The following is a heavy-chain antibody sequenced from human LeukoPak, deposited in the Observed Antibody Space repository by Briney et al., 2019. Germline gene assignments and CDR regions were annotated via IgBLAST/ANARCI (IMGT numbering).Heavy chain of an antibody. CDR3: ARDRYGSGSSFDY. CDR1: GFTFSSYS. J-gene: IGHJ4*02. V-gene: IGHV3-21*01. CDR2: ISSSSSYI. D-gene: IGHD3-10*01. Sequence: GGSLRLSCAASGFTFSSYSMNWVRQAPGKGLEWVSSISSSSSYIYYADSVKGRFTISRDNAKNSLYLQMDSLRAEDTAVYYCARDRYGSGSSFDYWGQGTLVTVSS.